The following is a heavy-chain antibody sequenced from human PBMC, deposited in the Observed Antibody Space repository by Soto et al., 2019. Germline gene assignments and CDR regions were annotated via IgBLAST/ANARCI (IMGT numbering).Heavy chain of an antibody. CDR3: ATDVRFRITLWSVS. Sequence: GASGKVSCKVSGYTLTELSMHWVRQAPGKGLEWMGGFDPEDGETIYAQKFQGRVTMTEDTSTDTAYMELSSLRSEDTAVYYCATDVRFRITLWSVSWGQGTLVTVSS. CDR2: FDPEDGET. D-gene: IGHD1-20*01. CDR1: GYTLTELS. J-gene: IGHJ4*02. V-gene: IGHV1-24*01.